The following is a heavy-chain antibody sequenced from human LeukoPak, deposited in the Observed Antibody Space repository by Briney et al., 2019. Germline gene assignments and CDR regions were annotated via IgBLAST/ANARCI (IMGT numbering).Heavy chain of an antibody. CDR3: AKEPTVTAPHYYYYMDV. J-gene: IGHJ6*03. Sequence: GGSLRLSCAASGFTFSSYGMHWVRQAPGKGLEWVAFIRYDGSNKYYADSVKGRFTISRDNSKNTLYLQMNSLRAEDTAVYYCAKEPTVTAPHYYYYMDVWGKGTTVTISS. V-gene: IGHV3-30*02. D-gene: IGHD4-17*01. CDR1: GFTFSSYG. CDR2: IRYDGSNK.